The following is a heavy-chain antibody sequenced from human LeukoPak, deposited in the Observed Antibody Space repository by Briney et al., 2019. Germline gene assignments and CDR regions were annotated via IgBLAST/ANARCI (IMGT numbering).Heavy chain of an antibody. CDR2: INPDGSEE. Sequence: GGSLRLSCAASGFTFSNNWMSWVRQAPGKGLEWVANINPDGSEENYVDSAKGRFTISRDNAQNSLYLQMNSLRAEDTAIYYCVRDRGTYRPIDYWGQGTLVTVSS. CDR1: GFTFSNNW. D-gene: IGHD1-26*01. V-gene: IGHV3-7*03. J-gene: IGHJ4*02. CDR3: VRDRGTYRPIDY.